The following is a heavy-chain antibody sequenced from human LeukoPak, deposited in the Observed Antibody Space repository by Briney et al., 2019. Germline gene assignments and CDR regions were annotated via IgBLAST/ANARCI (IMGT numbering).Heavy chain of an antibody. CDR1: GFTFSSYA. CDR2: ISGGGGTT. V-gene: IGHV3-23*01. D-gene: IGHD6-13*01. J-gene: IGHJ4*02. Sequence: PGGSLRLSCAASGFTFSSYAMSWVRQAPGKGLEWVSGISGGGGTTDQADFVKGRFTISRDNSKNTLDLQMKSLRAEDTAVYYCARDLRAAGRDYWGQGTLVTVSS. CDR3: ARDLRAAGRDY.